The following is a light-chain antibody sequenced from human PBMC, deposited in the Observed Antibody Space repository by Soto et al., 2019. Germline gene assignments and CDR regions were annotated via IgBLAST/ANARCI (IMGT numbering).Light chain of an antibody. CDR2: EVS. CDR1: SSDVGGYDY. J-gene: IGLJ2*01. V-gene: IGLV2-14*01. CDR3: RSSTTSGALDLV. Sequence: QSALTQPASVSASPGQSITISCTGTSSDVGGYDYVSWYQQHPGKAPQLLIYEVSNRPSGVSDRFSGSKSGNTASLTISGLQAEDEADDYCSCRSSTTSGALDLVFGAGTKLTVL.